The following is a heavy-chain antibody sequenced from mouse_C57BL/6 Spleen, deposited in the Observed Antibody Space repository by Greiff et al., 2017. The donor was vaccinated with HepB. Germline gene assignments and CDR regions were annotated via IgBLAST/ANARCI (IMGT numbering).Heavy chain of an antibody. CDR1: GYSFTGYY. CDR3: ARTGNYVDYAMDY. Sequence: EVKLQESGPELVKPGASVKISCKASGYSFTGYYMNWVKQSPEKSLEWIGEINPSTGGTTYNQKFKAKATLTVDKSSSTAYMQLKSLTSEDSAVYYCARTGNYVDYAMDYWGQGTSVTVSS. V-gene: IGHV1-42*01. D-gene: IGHD2-1*01. J-gene: IGHJ4*01. CDR2: INPSTGGT.